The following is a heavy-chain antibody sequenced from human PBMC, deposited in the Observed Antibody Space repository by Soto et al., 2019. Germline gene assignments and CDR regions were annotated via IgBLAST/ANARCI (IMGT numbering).Heavy chain of an antibody. CDR2: ISSNSAYI. V-gene: IGHV3-21*01. Sequence: GGSLRLSCAASGFTFRSFTMNWVRQAPGKGLEWVSTISSNSAYIYYTDALRGRFTISRDDAKNSLHLQMNSLRAEDTAVYYCTRDASRDSSARGWFDPWGPGTLVTVSS. J-gene: IGHJ5*02. D-gene: IGHD6-13*01. CDR1: GFTFRSFT. CDR3: TRDASRDSSARGWFDP.